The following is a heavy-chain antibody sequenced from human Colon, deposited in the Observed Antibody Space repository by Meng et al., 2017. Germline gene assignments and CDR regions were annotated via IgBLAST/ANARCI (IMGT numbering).Heavy chain of an antibody. CDR1: GDTVSTHSAT. CDR3: VREAHLAGFPY. J-gene: IGHJ4*02. CDR2: TYYRSKSSN. Sequence: QVKLPESGPRAVRPSHDLYVTCVISGDTVSTHSATWNWVSHSQARGLEVMGRTYYRSKSSNEYSCAVWGRITVTPHTAQNRVHLPMRSVTPEDPAVYLCVREAHLAGFPYWGQGILVTVSS. V-gene: IGHV6-1*01.